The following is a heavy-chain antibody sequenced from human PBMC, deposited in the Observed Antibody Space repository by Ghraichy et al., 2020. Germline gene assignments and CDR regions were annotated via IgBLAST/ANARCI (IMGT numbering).Heavy chain of an antibody. Sequence: SETLSLTCTVSGGSISSGDYYWSWIRQPPGKGLEWIGYIYYSGSTYYNPSLKSRVTISVDTSKNQFSLKLSSVTAADTAVYYCARCPRGDTIGGSYYFDYWGQGTLVTVSS. CDR3: ARCPRGDTIGGSYYFDY. J-gene: IGHJ4*02. CDR2: IYYSGST. CDR1: GGSISSGDYY. D-gene: IGHD3-10*01. V-gene: IGHV4-30-4*01.